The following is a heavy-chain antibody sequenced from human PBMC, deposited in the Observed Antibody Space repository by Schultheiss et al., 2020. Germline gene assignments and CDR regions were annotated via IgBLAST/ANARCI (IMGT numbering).Heavy chain of an antibody. CDR1: GGSISSGGYY. D-gene: IGHD5-12*01. Sequence: SQTLSLTCTVSGGSISSGGYYWSWIRQHPGKGLEWIGYIYYSGSTYYNPSLKSRVTISVDTSKNQFSLKLSSVTAADTAVYYCARDRVVATIKDYYYYGMDVWGQGTTVTVSS. V-gene: IGHV4-31*03. CDR2: IYYSGST. J-gene: IGHJ6*02. CDR3: ARDRVVATIKDYYYYGMDV.